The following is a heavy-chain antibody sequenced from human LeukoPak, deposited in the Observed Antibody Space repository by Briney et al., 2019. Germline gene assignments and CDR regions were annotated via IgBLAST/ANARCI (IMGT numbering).Heavy chain of an antibody. Sequence: EGSLRLSCVASGFSFSSYNMNWVRQAPGKGLEWVSSITMSSTYIYYADSVKGRFTISRDNAKNSVFLQMNSLRAEDTAVYYCARVLRDYYFDYWGQGTLVTVSS. D-gene: IGHD3-9*01. V-gene: IGHV3-21*01. CDR3: ARVLRDYYFDY. CDR1: GFSFSSYN. CDR2: ITMSSTYI. J-gene: IGHJ4*02.